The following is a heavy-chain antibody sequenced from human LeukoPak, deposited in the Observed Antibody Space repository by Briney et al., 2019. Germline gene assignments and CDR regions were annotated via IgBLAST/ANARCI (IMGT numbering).Heavy chain of an antibody. V-gene: IGHV4-34*01. CDR1: GGSFSGYY. CDR3: ARNGYAGAARRGTRDY. CDR2: INHSGST. D-gene: IGHD6-6*01. J-gene: IGHJ4*02. Sequence: SETLSLTCAVYGGSFSGYYWSWIRQPPGKGLEWIGEINHSGSTNYNPSLKRGVTISVETSKKQFSLKLSSVTAADTAVYYCARNGYAGAARRGTRDYWGQGTLVTVSS.